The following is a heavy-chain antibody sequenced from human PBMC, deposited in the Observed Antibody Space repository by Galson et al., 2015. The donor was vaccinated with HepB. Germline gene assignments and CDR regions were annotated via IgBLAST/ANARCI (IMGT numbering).Heavy chain of an antibody. V-gene: IGHV3-53*01. CDR3: ARSGIAAAGGGMDV. J-gene: IGHJ6*02. CDR1: GFTVSSNY. Sequence: SLRLSCAASGFTVSSNYMSWVRQAPGKGLEWVSVIYSGGSTYYADSVKGRFTISRDNSKNTLYLQMNSLRAEDTAVYYCARSGIAAAGGGMDVWGQGTTVTVSS. D-gene: IGHD6-13*01. CDR2: IYSGGST.